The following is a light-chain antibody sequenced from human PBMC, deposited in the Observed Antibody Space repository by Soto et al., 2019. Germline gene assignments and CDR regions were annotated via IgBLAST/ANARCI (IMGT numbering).Light chain of an antibody. CDR1: QSINSG. CDR3: QQYNYLWT. V-gene: IGKV1-5*03. CDR2: KAS. J-gene: IGKJ1*01. Sequence: LQMTQSPSTLSASVGDTVTITCRASQSINSGLAWYQQKPGRSPKLLIYKASSLESGVPSRFSGSGYGTEFPLTISSLLPEYFATYYCQQYNYLWTFGQGTKVEIK.